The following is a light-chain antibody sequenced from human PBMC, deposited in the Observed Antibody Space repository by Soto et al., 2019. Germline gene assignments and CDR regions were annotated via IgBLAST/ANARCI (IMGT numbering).Light chain of an antibody. CDR2: DAS. V-gene: IGKV3-11*01. Sequence: EMVLTQSPVTLSLSPGERATRSCRASQSINNYLAWYQQKPGQPPRLLIYDASNRATAIPVRFSGSGSGTDFTLTISSLEPEDSAVYYCQYRGIWPPGATFGGGTKVEIK. J-gene: IGKJ4*01. CDR1: QSINNY. CDR3: QYRGIWPPGAT.